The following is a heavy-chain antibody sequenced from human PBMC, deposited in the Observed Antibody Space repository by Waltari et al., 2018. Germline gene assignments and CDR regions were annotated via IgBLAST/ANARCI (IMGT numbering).Heavy chain of an antibody. CDR2: IVSTGGT. V-gene: IGHV3-23*01. CDR1: GLAFSSYA. J-gene: IGHJ4*02. D-gene: IGHD6-6*01. CDR3: AKIAGSLSIAARRDFDY. Sequence: EVQLLESGGTLVQPGGSLRLSCAASGLAFSSYAMIWVRPAPGQGLEWVSAIVSTGGTYSADSVKGRFTVSRDNSKNTLYLQMNSLRAEDTAVYYCAKIAGSLSIAARRDFDYWGQGTLVTVSS.